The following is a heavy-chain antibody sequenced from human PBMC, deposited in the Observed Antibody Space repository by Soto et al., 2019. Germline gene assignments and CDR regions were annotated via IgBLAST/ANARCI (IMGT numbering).Heavy chain of an antibody. D-gene: IGHD3-3*02. J-gene: IGHJ6*02. V-gene: IGHV1-2*04. CDR3: ARDQHFWSGYYYYYYGMDV. CDR1: GYTFTDYY. CDR2: INSHSGDT. Sequence: ASVKVSCKASGYTFTDYYIHWLRQAPGQGLDWMGWINSHSGDTNCAQKFQVWVTMTRDTSVSTAYMELSSLKSEDTAVYYCARDQHFWSGYYYYYYGMDVWGQGTTVTVYS.